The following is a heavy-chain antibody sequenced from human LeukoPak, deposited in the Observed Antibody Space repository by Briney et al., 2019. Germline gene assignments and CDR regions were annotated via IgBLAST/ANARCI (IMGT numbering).Heavy chain of an antibody. CDR1: GYTFTTYY. D-gene: IGHD4-17*01. CDR3: AREGGGMSSVTWGWFDP. V-gene: IGHV1-46*01. J-gene: IGHJ5*02. CDR2: INPSDGTT. Sequence: ASVKVSCKVSGYTFTTYYMHWVRQAPGQGLEWMGIINPSDGTTNYAQKFQGRVSMSRDTSTSTAYMELSSLRSEDTAVYYCAREGGGMSSVTWGWFDPWGQGTLVTVSS.